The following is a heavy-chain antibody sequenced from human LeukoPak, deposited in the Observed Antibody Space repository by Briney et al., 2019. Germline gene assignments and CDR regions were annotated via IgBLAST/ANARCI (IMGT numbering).Heavy chain of an antibody. CDR1: GGSISSSSYY. CDR3: ARQDGYSSSWSFDY. D-gene: IGHD6-13*01. Sequence: KPSETLSLTCTVSGGSISSSSYYWGWIRQPPGKGLEWIGSIYYSGSTYYNPSLKSRVTISVDTSKNQFSLKLSSVTAADTAVYYCARQDGYSSSWSFDYWGQGTLVTVSS. CDR2: IYYSGST. V-gene: IGHV4-39*07. J-gene: IGHJ4*02.